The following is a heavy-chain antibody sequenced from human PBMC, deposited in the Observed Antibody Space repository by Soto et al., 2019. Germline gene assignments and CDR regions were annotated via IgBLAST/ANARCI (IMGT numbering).Heavy chain of an antibody. CDR3: ARTVAGYFDS. CDR1: GYTFTSSG. J-gene: IGHJ4*02. V-gene: IGHV1-18*01. CDR2: ISTYNGDT. Sequence: GASVKVSCKASGYTFTSSGISWVRQAPGQGPEWMGWISTYNGDTNYAQKFQGRVTMTTDTSTSTAYMDLRSLRSDDRAVYYCARTVAGYFDSWGQGTLVTVYS. D-gene: IGHD6-19*01.